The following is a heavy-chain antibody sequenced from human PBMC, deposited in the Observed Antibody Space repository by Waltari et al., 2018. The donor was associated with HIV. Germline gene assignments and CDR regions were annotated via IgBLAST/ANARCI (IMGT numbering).Heavy chain of an antibody. CDR2: ISYAANT. CDR3: ARAPRGEQWLAY. J-gene: IGHJ4*02. CDR1: GASITSNSYY. V-gene: IGHV4-39*07. D-gene: IGHD6-19*01. Sequence: QLQLHESGPGLVKPSETLSLTCTVPGASITSNSYYWGWIRQSPGKGLEWIGSISYAANTHYNPSLKSRVTISVDTSKNQFSLKLSSVTAADTAVYFCARAPRGEQWLAYWGQGTLVTVSS.